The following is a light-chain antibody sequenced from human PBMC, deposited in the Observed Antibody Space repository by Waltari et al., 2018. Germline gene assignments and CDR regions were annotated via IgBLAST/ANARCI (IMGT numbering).Light chain of an antibody. CDR3: QTWGTAVPYV. V-gene: IGLV4-69*01. CDR1: TGHNSNT. Sequence: QLVLTQSPSASASLGASVKLTCTLTTGHNSNTIAWHQQQPERGPLFYMQVKSDGSYNKAARIPDRFSGSTSGAERSLTIANLQSEDDADYYCQTWGTAVPYVFGPGTKVSVL. J-gene: IGLJ1*01. CDR2: VKSDGSY.